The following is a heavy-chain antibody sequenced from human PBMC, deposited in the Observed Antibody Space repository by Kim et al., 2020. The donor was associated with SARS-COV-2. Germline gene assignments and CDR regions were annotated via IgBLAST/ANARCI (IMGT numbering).Heavy chain of an antibody. D-gene: IGHD4-17*01. J-gene: IGHJ4*02. CDR1: GDTFTSYG. CDR3: ARVVAVTQTGLEAYFDS. V-gene: IGHV1-18*01. CDR2: ISAYNGNT. Sequence: ASVKVSCQASGDTFTSYGFIWVRQAPGQGLEWMGWISAYNGNTKYAQKFQGRVTMTTDTSASTVYMELRSLRSDDPAVYFCARVVAVTQTGLEAYFDSWGQGALVTVSS.